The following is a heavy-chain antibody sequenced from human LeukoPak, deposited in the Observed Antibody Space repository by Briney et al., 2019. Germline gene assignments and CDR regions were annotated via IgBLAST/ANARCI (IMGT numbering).Heavy chain of an antibody. V-gene: IGHV3-7*03. CDR2: VKEDGSEK. CDR1: GFTLSSYW. Sequence: GGALRLSFAASGFTLSSYWMSWVLQAPGRGLEWVANVKEDGSEKYYVDSVKGRFTISRDNAKNSLYLHMNSLTAEDTAMYYCARDWVAGVPFDAFDIWGQGTMVSVSS. J-gene: IGHJ3*02. D-gene: IGHD3-10*01. CDR3: ARDWVAGVPFDAFDI.